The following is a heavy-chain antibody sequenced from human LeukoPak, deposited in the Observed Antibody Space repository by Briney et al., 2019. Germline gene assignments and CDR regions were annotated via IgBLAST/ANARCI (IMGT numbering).Heavy chain of an antibody. CDR2: ISSSTSYI. J-gene: IGHJ3*02. D-gene: IGHD2-8*01. CDR3: ARATNGRFDI. V-gene: IGHV3-21*01. Sequence: GGSLRLSCAASGFTFSSYSMNWVRQAPGKGLEWVSFISSSTSYISYADSVKGRFTISRDNAKSSLWLQMNSLRAEDTAVYYCARATNGRFDIWGQGTMVTVSS. CDR1: GFTFSSYS.